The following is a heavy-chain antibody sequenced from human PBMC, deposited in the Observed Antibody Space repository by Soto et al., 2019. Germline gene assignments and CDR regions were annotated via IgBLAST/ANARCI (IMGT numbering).Heavy chain of an antibody. CDR3: TKDRHPDGIWGFDC. V-gene: IGHV3-23*01. CDR1: GFTFSTYT. D-gene: IGHD3-16*01. J-gene: IGHJ4*02. Sequence: QLLESGGNLVQPGGSLRLSCAAAGFTFSTYTMSWVRQAPGKGPEWVAGFYGGGSTSTFYADSVKGRFTIYRDNSKNMLFLQMNSLRAEDTAVYYCTKDRHPDGIWGFDCWGQGTLVTVSS. CDR2: FYGGGSTST.